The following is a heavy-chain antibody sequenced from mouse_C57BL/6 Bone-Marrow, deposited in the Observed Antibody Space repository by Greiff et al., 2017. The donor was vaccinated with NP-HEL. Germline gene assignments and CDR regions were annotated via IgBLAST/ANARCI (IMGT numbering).Heavy chain of an antibody. D-gene: IGHD2-2*01. CDR2: INPNNGGT. J-gene: IGHJ1*03. V-gene: IGHV1-26*01. Sequence: EVQLQQSGPELVKPGASVKISCKASGYTFTDYYMNWVKQSHGKSLEWIGDINPNNGGTSYNQKFKGKATLTVDKSSSTAYMELRSLTSEDSAVYYCAIMVTYWYFDVWGTGTTVTVSS. CDR1: GYTFTDYY. CDR3: AIMVTYWYFDV.